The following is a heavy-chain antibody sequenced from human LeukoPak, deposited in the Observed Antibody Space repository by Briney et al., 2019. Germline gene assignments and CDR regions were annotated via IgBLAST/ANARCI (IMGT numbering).Heavy chain of an antibody. CDR1: GFTFSSYS. CDR2: ISSSSSYI. D-gene: IGHD1-26*01. J-gene: IGHJ4*02. Sequence: PGGSLRLSCAASGFTFSSYSMNWVRQAPGKGLEWVSSISSSSSYIYYADSVKGRFTISRDNAKNSLYLQMNSLRAEDTAVYYCARLIVGATSDFDYWGQGTLVTVSS. CDR3: ARLIVGATSDFDY. V-gene: IGHV3-21*01.